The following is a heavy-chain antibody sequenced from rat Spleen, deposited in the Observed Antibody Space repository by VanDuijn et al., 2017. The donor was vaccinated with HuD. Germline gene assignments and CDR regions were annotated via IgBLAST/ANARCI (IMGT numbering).Heavy chain of an antibody. CDR2: INSEGSN. D-gene: IGHD1-10*01. J-gene: IGHJ4*01. Sequence: ELQLQESGPGLVQPSQSLSLTCSVTGYSITSGYGWNWIRNFPGNKLEWRGFINSEGSNKYNPPLKSQISITRDTAKNRFFLPLTSVTTEETATYYCARRDNNYGVMDAWGQGASVTVSS. V-gene: IGHV3-3*01. CDR3: ARRDNNYGVMDA. CDR1: GYSITSGYG.